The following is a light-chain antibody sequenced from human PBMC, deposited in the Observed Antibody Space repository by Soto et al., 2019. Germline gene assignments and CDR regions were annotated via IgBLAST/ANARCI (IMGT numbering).Light chain of an antibody. V-gene: IGKV3-15*01. J-gene: IGKJ1*01. CDR1: QSISSH. Sequence: EIVMTQSPATLSVSPGERATLSCRASQSISSHLAWYQQKPGQAPRLLIHGASTRATGIPARFSGSGPGTKFTLVISSLQSEDFAVYYCQQYHYWWAFGQGTKVDIK. CDR3: QQYHYWWA. CDR2: GAS.